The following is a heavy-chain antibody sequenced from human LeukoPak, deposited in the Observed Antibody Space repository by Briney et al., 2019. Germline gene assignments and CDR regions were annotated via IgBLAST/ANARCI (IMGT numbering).Heavy chain of an antibody. Sequence: GGSPRLSCAASGFTFSSYGMNWVRQAPGKGLEWVSYISSSGSTIYYADSVKGRFTISRDNAKNSLYLQMNSLRAEDTAVYYCAELGITMIGGVWGKGTTVTISS. CDR2: ISSSGSTI. CDR3: AELGITMIGGV. J-gene: IGHJ6*04. D-gene: IGHD3-10*02. V-gene: IGHV3-48*04. CDR1: GFTFSSYG.